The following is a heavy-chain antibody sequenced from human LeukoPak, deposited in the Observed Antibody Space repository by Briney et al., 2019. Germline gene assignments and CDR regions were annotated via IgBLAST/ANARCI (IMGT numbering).Heavy chain of an antibody. CDR2: GSYSGST. Sequence: SETLSLTCTVSGSSISSYYWNWIRQPPGKGLEWIGYGSYSGSTDYNPSLKSRVTISVDTSKNQFSLKLSSVTAADTAVYYCARAYGSYSFDYWGQGTLVTVSS. V-gene: IGHV4-59*01. D-gene: IGHD1-26*01. CDR1: GSSISSYY. CDR3: ARAYGSYSFDY. J-gene: IGHJ4*02.